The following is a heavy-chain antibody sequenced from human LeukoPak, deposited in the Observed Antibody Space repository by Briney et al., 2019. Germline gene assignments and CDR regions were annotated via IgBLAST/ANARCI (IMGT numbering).Heavy chain of an antibody. CDR1: GGSFSGYY. D-gene: IGHD6-13*01. V-gene: IGHV4-34*01. Sequence: SETLSLTCAVYGGSFSGYYWSWIRQPPGKGLEWIGEINYSRSTNYNPSLKSRVTISVDTSKNQFSLKLSSVTAADTAVYYCARFSSIAAAFDYWGQGTLVTVSS. CDR3: ARFSSIAAAFDY. CDR2: INYSRST. J-gene: IGHJ4*02.